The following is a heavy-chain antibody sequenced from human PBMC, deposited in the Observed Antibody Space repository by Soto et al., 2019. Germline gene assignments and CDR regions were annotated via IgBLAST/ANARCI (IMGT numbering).Heavy chain of an antibody. V-gene: IGHV4-59*01. CDR3: ARFLRSGSHWSAFDI. Sequence: QVQLQESGPGLVKPSETLSLTCTVSGASISDYYWSWIRQPPGEGLEGIGHISNTGTPPYSPSLKSRGTILVDKSKNQFSLNLSSVTAADTAVYFCARFLRSGSHWSAFDIWGQGTKVTVSS. J-gene: IGHJ3*02. CDR1: GASISDYY. CDR2: ISNTGTP. D-gene: IGHD3-3*01.